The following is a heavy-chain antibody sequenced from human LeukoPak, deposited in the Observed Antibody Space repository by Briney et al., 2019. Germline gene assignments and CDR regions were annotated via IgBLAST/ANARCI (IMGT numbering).Heavy chain of an antibody. J-gene: IGHJ3*02. Sequence: SETLSLSGTVSGSISGYYWSGIRQPPGKGLEWIGYIYTSGSTNYNPSLKSRVTISVDTSKNQFSLDLSSVTAADTAVYYCARQKCTSTSCLTKNAFDIWGQGTMVTVSS. CDR1: GSISGYY. CDR3: ARQKCTSTSCLTKNAFDI. D-gene: IGHD2-2*01. CDR2: IYTSGST. V-gene: IGHV4-4*09.